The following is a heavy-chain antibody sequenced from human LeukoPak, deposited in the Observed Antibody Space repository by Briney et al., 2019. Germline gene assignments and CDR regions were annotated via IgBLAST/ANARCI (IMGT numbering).Heavy chain of an antibody. D-gene: IGHD6-13*01. Sequence: SETLSLTCTVSGGSISSYYWSWIRQPAGKGLEWIGRIYTSGSTNYNPSLKSRVTMSVDTSKNQFSLKLSSVTAADTAVYYCARVRYSSSWYSYYGMDVWGQGTTVTVSS. CDR3: ARVRYSSSWYSYYGMDV. V-gene: IGHV4-4*07. CDR2: IYTSGST. CDR1: GGSISSYY. J-gene: IGHJ6*02.